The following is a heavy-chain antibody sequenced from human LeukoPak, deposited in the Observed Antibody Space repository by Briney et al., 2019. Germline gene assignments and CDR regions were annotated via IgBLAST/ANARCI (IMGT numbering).Heavy chain of an antibody. Sequence: GGSLRLSCAASGFTFTTYWMTWVRQAPGKGLEWVANIKEDGSQKYYVDSVKGRFTISRDNAKNSLYLQMDSLKAEDTAVYYCARENWANDYWGQGTLVTVSS. V-gene: IGHV3-7*01. CDR1: GFTFTTYW. CDR2: IKEDGSQK. J-gene: IGHJ4*02. D-gene: IGHD7-27*01. CDR3: ARENWANDY.